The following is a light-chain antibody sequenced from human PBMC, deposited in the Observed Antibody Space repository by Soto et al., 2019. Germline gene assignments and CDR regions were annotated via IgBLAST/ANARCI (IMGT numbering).Light chain of an antibody. CDR1: QSISSSY. V-gene: IGKV3-15*01. J-gene: IGKJ1*01. Sequence: IVLTQSPGTLSLSPGERATLSCRASQSISSSYLALYQKKPGQAPRLLICGASTRATGIPARFSGSGSGTEFTLTISSLQPEDFAVYYCQQYSNWPRTFGQGTKG. CDR2: GAS. CDR3: QQYSNWPRT.